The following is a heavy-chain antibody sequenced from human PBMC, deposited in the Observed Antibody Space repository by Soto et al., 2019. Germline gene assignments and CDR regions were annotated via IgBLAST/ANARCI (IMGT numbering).Heavy chain of an antibody. J-gene: IGHJ6*02. V-gene: IGHV4-31*03. Sequence: NPSETLSLTCTVSGGSISSGGYYWTWIRHYPGKGLEWIGYIYHSGSTYYNPSLKNRVSISVDTSKNQISLKVSSVTAADTAVYYCARGWLVVVPAAIDYGMDVWGQGTTVTVSS. CDR2: IYHSGST. CDR1: GGSISSGGYY. CDR3: ARGWLVVVPAAIDYGMDV. D-gene: IGHD2-2*01.